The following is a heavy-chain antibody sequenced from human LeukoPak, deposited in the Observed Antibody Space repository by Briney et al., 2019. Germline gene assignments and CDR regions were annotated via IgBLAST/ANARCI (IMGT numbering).Heavy chain of an antibody. CDR2: IYYSGST. CDR1: GGSISSYY. V-gene: IGHV4-59*12. CDR3: ARRAKRWLVRHYYYYMDV. Sequence: SETLSLTCTVSGGSISSYYWSWIRQPPGKGLEWIGYIYYSGSTNYNPSLKSRVTISVDTSKNQFSLKLSSVTAADTAVYYCARRAKRWLVRHYYYYMDVWGKGTTVTVSS. D-gene: IGHD6-19*01. J-gene: IGHJ6*03.